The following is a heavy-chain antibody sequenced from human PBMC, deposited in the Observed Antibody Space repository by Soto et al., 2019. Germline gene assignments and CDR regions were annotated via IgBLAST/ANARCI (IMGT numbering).Heavy chain of an antibody. D-gene: IGHD2-2*03. CDR1: GFTFSSYA. V-gene: IGHV3-30-3*01. J-gene: IGHJ6*02. CDR3: ARDPLEIVVVPAARGYGMDV. Sequence: GSLRLSCAASGFTFSSYAMHWVRQAPGKGLEWVAVISYDGSNKYYADSVKGRFTISSDNSKNKLYLQMNSLRAEDTAVYYCARDPLEIVVVPAARGYGMDVWGQGTTVTVSS. CDR2: ISYDGSNK.